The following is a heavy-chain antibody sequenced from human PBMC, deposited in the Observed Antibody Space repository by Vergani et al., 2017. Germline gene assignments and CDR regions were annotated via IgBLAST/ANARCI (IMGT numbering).Heavy chain of an antibody. CDR1: GYSFSSYD. CDR2: MNPNSGTT. D-gene: IGHD4/OR15-4a*01. J-gene: IGHJ6*03. CDR3: ARSTDYPDDYVSSDYFRRTLDV. Sequence: QVQLVQSGAEVKKPGASVKVSCRASGYSFSSYDISWVRQATGQGLEWMGWMNPNSGTTGYAHKFQGRVTMTRNTSINTAYMELSRLSFEDAAVYYCARSTDYPDDYVSSDYFRRTLDVWGKXP. V-gene: IGHV1-8*01.